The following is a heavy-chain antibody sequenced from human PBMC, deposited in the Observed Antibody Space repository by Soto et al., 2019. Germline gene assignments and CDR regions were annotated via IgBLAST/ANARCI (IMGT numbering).Heavy chain of an antibody. D-gene: IGHD2-2*01. Sequence: SETLSLTCAVYGGSFSGYYWTWIRQTPGKGLEWIGEISHSGSTNYKPSLKSRVTISADPSKKQFSLNLTSVTAADSGVYYCARGECSSNYCFTRWALDIWGQGTVVTVSS. J-gene: IGHJ3*02. V-gene: IGHV4-34*01. CDR3: ARGECSSNYCFTRWALDI. CDR2: ISHSGST. CDR1: GGSFSGYY.